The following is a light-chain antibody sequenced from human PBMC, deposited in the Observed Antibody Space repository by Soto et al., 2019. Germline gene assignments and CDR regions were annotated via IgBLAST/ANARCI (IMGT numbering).Light chain of an antibody. CDR1: QIVGSNF. Sequence: EIVLTQSPGTLSLSPGERATLSCRASQIVGSNFLAWYQQKPGQAPRLLIYGASRRATGIPDRFSGSGSGTDFTLTITRMEREDFAVYFCHQYVDSPLTFGGGTKVEIK. V-gene: IGKV3-20*01. CDR2: GAS. CDR3: HQYVDSPLT. J-gene: IGKJ4*01.